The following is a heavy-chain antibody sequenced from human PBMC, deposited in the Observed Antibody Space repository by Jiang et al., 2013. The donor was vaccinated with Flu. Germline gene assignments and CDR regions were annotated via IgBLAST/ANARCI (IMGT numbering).Heavy chain of an antibody. CDR3: VSEIVGAAGRFDY. V-gene: IGHV1-3*01. CDR2: IFAGNGKT. D-gene: IGHD6-13*01. CDR1: GYTFTDHA. J-gene: IGHJ4*02. Sequence: KTSGYTFTDHAIHWVRQAPGQRPEWMGWIFAGNGKTNIHGKFQGRVTITRDTSASTAYMELNSLRFEDTALFYCVSEIVGAAGRFDYWGPGTLVTVSS.